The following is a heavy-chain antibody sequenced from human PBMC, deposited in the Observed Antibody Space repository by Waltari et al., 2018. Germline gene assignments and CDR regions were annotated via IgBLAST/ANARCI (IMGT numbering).Heavy chain of an antibody. J-gene: IGHJ4*02. V-gene: IGHV3-7*01. Sequence: EVQLVESGGGLVQPGGSLILSCVASGFSFSAYGLTWVRQAPGKGREWVAHIKQDGSVKSYVDSVKGRFTISRDNAKNSLYLQMNSLRAEDTAVYYCARPFCTGGYCFDYWGQGTLVTVSS. CDR1: GFSFSAYG. CDR3: ARPFCTGGYCFDY. D-gene: IGHD2-8*02. CDR2: IKQDGSVK.